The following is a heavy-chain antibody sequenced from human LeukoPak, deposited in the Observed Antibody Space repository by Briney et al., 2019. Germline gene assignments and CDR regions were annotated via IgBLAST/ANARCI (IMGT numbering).Heavy chain of an antibody. CDR1: GYTFSSYG. Sequence: ASVKVSCKASGYTFSSYGISWVRQAPGQGLEWMGWISAYNGNRNYAQKLQGRVTMTTDTSTSTAYMELRSLTSDDTAVYYCARGSIAARPAPVDYWGQGTLVTVSS. D-gene: IGHD6-6*01. CDR2: ISAYNGNR. J-gene: IGHJ4*02. CDR3: ARGSIAARPAPVDY. V-gene: IGHV1-18*01.